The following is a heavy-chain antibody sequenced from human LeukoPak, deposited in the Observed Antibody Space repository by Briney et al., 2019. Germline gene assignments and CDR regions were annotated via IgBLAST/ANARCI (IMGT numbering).Heavy chain of an antibody. V-gene: IGHV4-59*01. D-gene: IGHD3-22*01. CDR3: ARGPHSYDSSGAFDI. J-gene: IGHJ3*02. Sequence: SETLSLTCTVSGGSINNYYWSWIRQSPGKGLEWIAYIFYSGSASYNPSLKSRVTISVDTSKNQFSLQLNSVTAADTAVYFCARGPHSYDSSGAFDIWGQGTMVTVSS. CDR2: IFYSGSA. CDR1: GGSINNYY.